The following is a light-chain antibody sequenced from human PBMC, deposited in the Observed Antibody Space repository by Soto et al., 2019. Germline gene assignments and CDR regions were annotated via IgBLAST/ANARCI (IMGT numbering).Light chain of an antibody. CDR1: SSDVGSYNL. J-gene: IGLJ3*02. CDR2: EVS. V-gene: IGLV2-23*02. Sequence: QSALTQPASVSGSPGQSITISCTGPSSDVGSYNLGSWYQQHPGKAPKLMIYEVSKRPSGVSNRFSGSKSGNTASLTISGLQAEDEADYYCCSYAGSSTLWVFGGGTKLTVL. CDR3: CSYAGSSTLWV.